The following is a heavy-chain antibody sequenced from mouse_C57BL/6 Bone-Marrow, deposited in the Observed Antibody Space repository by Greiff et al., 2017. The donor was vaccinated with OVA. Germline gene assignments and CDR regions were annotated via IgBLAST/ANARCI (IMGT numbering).Heavy chain of an antibody. J-gene: IGHJ3*01. CDR3: ARRGFITTVRFAY. V-gene: IGHV1-81*01. Sequence: QVQLKQSGAELARPGASVKLSCKASGYTFTSYGISWVKQRTGQGLEWIGEIYPRSGNTYYNEKFKGKATLTADKSSSTAYMELRSLTSEDSAVYFCARRGFITTVRFAYWGQGTLVTVSA. D-gene: IGHD1-1*01. CDR2: IYPRSGNT. CDR1: GYTFTSYG.